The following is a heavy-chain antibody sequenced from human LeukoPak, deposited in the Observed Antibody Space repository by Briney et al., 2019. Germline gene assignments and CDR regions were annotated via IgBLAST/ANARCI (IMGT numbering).Heavy chain of an antibody. CDR2: IYYSGST. V-gene: IGHV4-59*01. CDR1: GGSISSYY. D-gene: IGHD3-3*01. CDR3: ARGYYDFWSGYYSNNWFDP. J-gene: IGHJ5*02. Sequence: SETLSLTCTVAGGSISSYYWSWIRQPPGKGLEWIGYIYYSGSTNYNPSLKSRVTISVESSKNQFSLKLSSVTAADTAVYYCARGYYDFWSGYYSNNWFDPWGQGTLVTVSS.